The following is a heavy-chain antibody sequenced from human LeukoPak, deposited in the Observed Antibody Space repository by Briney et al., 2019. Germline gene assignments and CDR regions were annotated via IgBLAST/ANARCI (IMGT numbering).Heavy chain of an antibody. J-gene: IGHJ4*02. CDR2: IIPIFGTA. CDR3: AVGYYDSSGSGDY. V-gene: IGHV1-69*13. Sequence: SVKVSCKASGDTFSSYAISWVRQAPGQGLEWMGGIIPIFGTANYAQKFQGRVTITADESTSTAYMELSSLRSEDTAVYYCAVGYYDSSGSGDYWGQGTLVTVSS. CDR1: GDTFSSYA. D-gene: IGHD3-22*01.